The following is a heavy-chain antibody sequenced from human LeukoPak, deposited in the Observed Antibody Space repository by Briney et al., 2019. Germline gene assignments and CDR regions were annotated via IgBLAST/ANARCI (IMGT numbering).Heavy chain of an antibody. CDR1: GGSISSYY. V-gene: IGHV4-59*01. CDR3: ARSDRFGEFRK. Sequence: SQTLSLTCTVSGGSISSYYWSWIRQPPGKGLEWIGYIYYSGSTNYNPSLKSRVTISVDTSKNQFSLKLSSVTAADTAVYYCARSDRFGEFRKWGQGTLVTVSS. D-gene: IGHD3-10*01. J-gene: IGHJ4*02. CDR2: IYYSGST.